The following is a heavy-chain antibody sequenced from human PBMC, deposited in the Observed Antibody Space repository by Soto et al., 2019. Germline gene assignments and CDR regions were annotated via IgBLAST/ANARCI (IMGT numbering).Heavy chain of an antibody. J-gene: IGHJ4*02. CDR2: ISGPGDST. Sequence: EVQLLESGGGLVQPGGSLRLSCAASGFTFSYYAMSWVRQAPGKGLEWVSAISGPGDSTYFADSAKGRFTISRDNSKNTRYLQMNRLRAEDTAVYYCAKEGRLVGQSQFDYWGQGTLVTVSS. CDR3: AKEGRLVGQSQFDY. V-gene: IGHV3-23*01. CDR1: GFTFSYYA. D-gene: IGHD1-26*01.